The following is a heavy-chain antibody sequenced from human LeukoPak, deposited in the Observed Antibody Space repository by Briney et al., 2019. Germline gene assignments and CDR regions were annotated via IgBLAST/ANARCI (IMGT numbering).Heavy chain of an antibody. J-gene: IGHJ5*02. CDR2: ISWNSGSI. D-gene: IGHD3-10*01. V-gene: IGHV3-9*03. Sequence: GRSLRLSCAASGFTFDDYAMDWVRQAPGKGLEWVSGISWNSGSIGYADSVKGRFTISRDNAKNSLYLQMNSLRAEDMALYYCAKGSITMVQGVHNWIDPWGQGTLVTVSS. CDR1: GFTFDDYA. CDR3: AKGSITMVQGVHNWIDP.